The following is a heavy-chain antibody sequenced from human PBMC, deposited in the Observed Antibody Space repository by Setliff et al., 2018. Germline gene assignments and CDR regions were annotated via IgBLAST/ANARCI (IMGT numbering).Heavy chain of an antibody. CDR1: GGYLIGYY. J-gene: IGHJ4*02. V-gene: IGHV4-34*01. D-gene: IGHD3-9*01. CDR3: ARTLYDYDILTGPGYYFVN. Sequence: SETLSLTCAVYGGYLIGYYWGGIRQTPGKGLEWIGSLYYSGSTYYNPSLKSRVTISVDTSKNQFSLKLSSVTAAYTAVYYCARTLYDYDILTGPGYYFVNWGQGTLVTVSS. CDR2: LYYSGST.